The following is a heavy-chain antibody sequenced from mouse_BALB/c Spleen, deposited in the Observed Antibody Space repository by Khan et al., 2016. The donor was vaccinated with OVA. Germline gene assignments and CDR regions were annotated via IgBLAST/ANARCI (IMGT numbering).Heavy chain of an antibody. CDR2: ITNSGST. D-gene: IGHD4-1*01. CDR1: CYSITRDYA. V-gene: IGHV3-2*02. CDR3: ASELGRYYAMDY. Sequence: PLPASVPCLVQPSQSLSLTCTVTCYSITRDYAWNWIRQFPGNKLEWMGYITNSGSTNYNPSLKSRLSIHRDTSQHQFFLQLNSLTTDDRARYYRASELGRYYAMDYWGQGTSVTVS. J-gene: IGHJ4*01.